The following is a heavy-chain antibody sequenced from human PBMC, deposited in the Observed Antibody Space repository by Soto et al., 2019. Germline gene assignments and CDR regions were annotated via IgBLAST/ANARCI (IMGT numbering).Heavy chain of an antibody. D-gene: IGHD3-9*01. J-gene: IGHJ6*03. V-gene: IGHV2-5*02. CDR3: AHKTNYDILTGYDSYYYYYMAV. Sequence: SGPTLVNPTQTLTLTCTFSGFSLSTSGVGVGWIRQPPGKALEWLALIYWDDDKRYSPSLKSRLTITKDTSKNQVVLTMTNMDPVDTATYYCAHKTNYDILTGYDSYYYYYMAVWGKGTTVTVSS. CDR2: IYWDDDK. CDR1: GFSLSTSGVG.